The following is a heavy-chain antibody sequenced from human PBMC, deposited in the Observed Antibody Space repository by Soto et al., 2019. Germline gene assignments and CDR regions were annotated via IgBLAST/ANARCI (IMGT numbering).Heavy chain of an antibody. CDR3: ATHGATTMARGAMKHYYYVMDV. V-gene: IGHV1-69*06. D-gene: IGHD3-10*01. J-gene: IGHJ6*02. Sequence: SVKVSCKASGGIFSSFTISWVREAPGQGLEWLGGIIPIFDTPTYAQNFQGRVTITADKSTNTVYMELSSLRSEDTAVYYCATHGATTMARGAMKHYYYVMDVWGQGTTVTVS. CDR1: GGIFSSFT. CDR2: IIPIFDTP.